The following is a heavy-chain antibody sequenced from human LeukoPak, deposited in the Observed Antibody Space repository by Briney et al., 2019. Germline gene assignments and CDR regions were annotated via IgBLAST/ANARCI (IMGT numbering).Heavy chain of an antibody. V-gene: IGHV4-34*01. CDR2: INHSGST. Sequence: SETLSLTCAVYGGSFSGYYRSWIRQPPGKGLEWIGEINHSGSTNYNPSLKSRVTISVDTSKNQFSLKLSSVTAADTAVYYCARTRGMYYYDSSGPFDPWGQGTLVTVSS. D-gene: IGHD3-22*01. J-gene: IGHJ5*02. CDR1: GGSFSGYY. CDR3: ARTRGMYYYDSSGPFDP.